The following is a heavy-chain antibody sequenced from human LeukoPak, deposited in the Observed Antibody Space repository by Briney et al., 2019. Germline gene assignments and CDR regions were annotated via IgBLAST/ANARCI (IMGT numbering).Heavy chain of an antibody. CDR1: GGTFSSYA. Sequence: SVKVPCKASGGTFSSYAISWVRQAPGQGLEWMGGIIPIFGTANYAQKFQGRVTITADESTSTAYMELSSLRSEDTAVYYCARGEVQPTFDTNNYYYYGMDVWGEGTTVTVSS. CDR2: IIPIFGTA. D-gene: IGHD1-26*01. CDR3: ARGEVQPTFDTNNYYYYGMDV. V-gene: IGHV1-69*01. J-gene: IGHJ6*04.